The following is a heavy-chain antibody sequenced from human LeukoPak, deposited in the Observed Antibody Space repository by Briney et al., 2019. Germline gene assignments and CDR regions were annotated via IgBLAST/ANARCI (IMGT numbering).Heavy chain of an antibody. CDR3: ASLRCSSTSYQNWFDP. CDR2: IIPIFGTA. D-gene: IGHD2-2*01. V-gene: IGHV1-69*05. J-gene: IGHJ5*02. Sequence: SVKVSCKASGGTFSSYAISWVRQAPGQGLEWTGGIIPIFGTANYAQKFQGRVTITTDESTSTAYMELSSLRSEDTAVYYCASLRCSSTSYQNWFDPWGQGTLVTVSS. CDR1: GGTFSSYA.